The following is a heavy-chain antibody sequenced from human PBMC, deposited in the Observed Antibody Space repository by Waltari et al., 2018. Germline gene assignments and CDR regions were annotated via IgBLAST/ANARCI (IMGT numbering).Heavy chain of an antibody. Sequence: QVQLLQWGAGLLKPSDTLSLPYAVTGGSFSGYFWTWIRPPPGKGLEWIGEINHGGSTNFNPSRKSRVVISVDTSKNHFSRNLTSVIAADTAVYYCARGGSIIRGLIPRLSNYGVDVWGQGITVTVSS. CDR3: ARGGSIIRGLIPRLSNYGVDV. CDR2: INHGGST. V-gene: IGHV4-34*01. J-gene: IGHJ6*02. CDR1: GGSFSGYF. D-gene: IGHD3-10*01.